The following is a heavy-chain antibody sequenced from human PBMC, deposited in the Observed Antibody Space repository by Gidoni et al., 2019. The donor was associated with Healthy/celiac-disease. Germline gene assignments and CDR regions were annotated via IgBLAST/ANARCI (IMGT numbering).Heavy chain of an antibody. J-gene: IGHJ4*02. Sequence: QVQLQQWGAGLLKPSPTLSLTCAVYGGSFSGYYWSWSRQPRGKGLGWIGEINHSGSTIYNPSLKSRVTISVNTSKNQFTLKLSSVTAADTAVYYCARGGKGGYVTHFDYWGQGTLVTVSS. D-gene: IGHD5-12*01. V-gene: IGHV4-34*01. CDR3: ARGGKGGYVTHFDY. CDR2: INHSGST. CDR1: GGSFSGYY.